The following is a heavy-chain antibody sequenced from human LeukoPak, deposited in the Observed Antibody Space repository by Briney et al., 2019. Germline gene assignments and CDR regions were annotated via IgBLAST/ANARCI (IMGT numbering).Heavy chain of an antibody. D-gene: IGHD6-19*01. V-gene: IGHV3-48*04. CDR3: ARVGRSGWTVDY. CDR1: GFTFSSYS. Sequence: GGSLRLSCAASGFTFSSYSMNWVRQAPGKGLEWVSYISSSSSNIYHADSVKGRFTISRDNAKNSLHLQMNSLRAEDTAVYYCARVGRSGWTVDYWGQGTLVTVSS. J-gene: IGHJ4*02. CDR2: ISSSSSNI.